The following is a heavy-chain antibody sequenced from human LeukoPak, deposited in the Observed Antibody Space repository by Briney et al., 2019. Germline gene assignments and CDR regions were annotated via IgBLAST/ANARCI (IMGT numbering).Heavy chain of an antibody. CDR1: GGCFSGYY. V-gene: IGHV4-34*01. J-gene: IGHJ3*02. D-gene: IGHD2-2*02. Sequence: PSETLSLTCAVYGGCFSGYYWSWIRQPPGKGLEWIGEINHSGSTNYNPSLKSRVTISVDTSKNQFSLKLSSVTAADTAVYYCARAVVPAAIGAFDIWGQGTMVTVSS. CDR2: INHSGST. CDR3: ARAVVPAAIGAFDI.